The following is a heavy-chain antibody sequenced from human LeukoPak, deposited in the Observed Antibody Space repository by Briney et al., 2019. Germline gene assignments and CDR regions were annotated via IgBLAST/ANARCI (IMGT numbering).Heavy chain of an antibody. V-gene: IGHV3-53*01. Sequence: GGSLRLSCGASGFTVSSNYMSWVRQAPWKGLEWVSVIYSGGSTYYADSVKGRFTISRDNSKNTLYLQMNSLRAEDTAVYYCARDRGRVDSYFDCWGQGTLVTVSS. CDR2: IYSGGST. J-gene: IGHJ4*02. CDR1: GFTVSSNY. CDR3: ARDRGRVDSYFDC. D-gene: IGHD3-3*01.